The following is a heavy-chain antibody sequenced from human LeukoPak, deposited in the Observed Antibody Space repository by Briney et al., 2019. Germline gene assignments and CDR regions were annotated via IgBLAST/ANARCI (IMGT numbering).Heavy chain of an antibody. D-gene: IGHD2-2*01. CDR3: ASGPIIVVVPGAMLGDGPFDY. CDR2: IIPIFGTA. V-gene: IGHV1-69*05. Sequence: GSSVKVSCKASGGTFSSYAISWVRQAPGQGLEWMGGIIPIFGTANYAQKFQGRVTITTDESTSTAYMELSSLRSEDTAVYYCASGPIIVVVPGAMLGDGPFDYWGQGTLVTVSS. J-gene: IGHJ4*02. CDR1: GGTFSSYA.